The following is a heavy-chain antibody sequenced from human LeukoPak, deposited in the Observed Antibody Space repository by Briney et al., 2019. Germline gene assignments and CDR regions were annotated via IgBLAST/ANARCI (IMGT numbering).Heavy chain of an antibody. CDR1: GYTFTGYY. CDR3: ARSRIAARQHAYYYYGMDV. V-gene: IGHV1-2*02. D-gene: IGHD6-6*01. J-gene: IGHJ6*02. Sequence: ASVKVSCKASGYTFTGYYMHWVRQAPGQGPEWMGWINPNSGGTNYAQKFQGRVTMTRDTSISTAYMELSRLRSDDTAVYYCARSRIAARQHAYYYYGMDVWGQGTTVTVSS. CDR2: INPNSGGT.